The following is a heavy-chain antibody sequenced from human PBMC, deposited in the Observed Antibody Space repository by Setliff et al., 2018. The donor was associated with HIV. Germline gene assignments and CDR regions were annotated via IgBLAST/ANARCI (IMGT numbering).Heavy chain of an antibody. V-gene: IGHV1-2*02. CDR3: ARARRDSYDRGRRSHYYIDV. Sequence: ASVKVSCKASGDSFTNYYLHWVRQAPGQGLEWMGWISPKKGGTNYAQKFQGRVTMTRDTSISTAYMELNNLKFEDTAVYYCARARRDSYDRGRRSHYYIDVWGKGTTVTVSS. CDR2: ISPKKGGT. CDR1: GDSFTNYY. J-gene: IGHJ6*03. D-gene: IGHD3-22*01.